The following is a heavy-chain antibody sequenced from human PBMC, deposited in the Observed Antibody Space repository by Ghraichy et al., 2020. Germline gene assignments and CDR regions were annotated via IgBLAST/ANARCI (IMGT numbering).Heavy chain of an antibody. CDR1: GFTFCSHS. CDR3: ARDSLTLAVPGTRSDY. Sequence: GGSLRLSCAASGFTFCSHSMNWVRQAPGKGLEWVSSISSSSTYIYYGDSVKGRFTISRDNAKNSLYLQMNSLRAEDTAVYYCARDSLTLAVPGTRSDYWGQGTLVTVSS. D-gene: IGHD6-19*01. V-gene: IGHV3-21*01. J-gene: IGHJ4*02. CDR2: ISSSSTYI.